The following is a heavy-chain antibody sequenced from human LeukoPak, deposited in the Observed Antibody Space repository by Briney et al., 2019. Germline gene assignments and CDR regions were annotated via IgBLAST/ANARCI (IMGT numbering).Heavy chain of an antibody. D-gene: IGHD1-26*01. J-gene: IGHJ4*02. CDR3: AGGLRTSGGFFDY. CDR1: GGTFSSYG. CDR2: IIPLLGIA. V-gene: IGHV1-69*04. Sequence: SVKVSCKASGGTFSSYGISWVRQAPGQGLEWMGRIIPLLGIANYAQKFQGRVTITADKSTSTVYMELSSLRSADTAVYDCAGGLRTSGGFFDYWGQGTLVTASS.